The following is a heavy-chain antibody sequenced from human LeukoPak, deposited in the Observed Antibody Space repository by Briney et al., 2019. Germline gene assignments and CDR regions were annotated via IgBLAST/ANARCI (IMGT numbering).Heavy chain of an antibody. J-gene: IGHJ5*02. CDR1: GGSVSDYY. V-gene: IGHV4-34*01. Sequence: SETLSLTCTISGGSVSDYYWSWIRQSPGKGLEWIGEINHSGSTYYNPSLKSRVTISVDTSKNQFSLKLSSVTAADTAVYYCARDIGSQMSAISDWFDPWGQGTLVTVSS. D-gene: IGHD2-15*01. CDR3: ARDIGSQMSAISDWFDP. CDR2: INHSGST.